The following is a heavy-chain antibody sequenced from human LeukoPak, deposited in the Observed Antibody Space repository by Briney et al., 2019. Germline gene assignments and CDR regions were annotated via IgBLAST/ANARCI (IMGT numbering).Heavy chain of an antibody. D-gene: IGHD2-2*01. CDR2: ISGSGGST. CDR1: GFTFSSYA. CDR3: ARDQGYCSSTSCSSEFYYYGMDV. V-gene: IGHV3-23*01. J-gene: IGHJ6*02. Sequence: GGSLRLSCAASGFTFSSYAMSWVRQAPGKGLEWVSAISGSGGSTYYADSVKGRFTISRDNSKNTLYLQMNSLRAEDTAVYYCARDQGYCSSTSCSSEFYYYGMDVWGQGTTVTVSS.